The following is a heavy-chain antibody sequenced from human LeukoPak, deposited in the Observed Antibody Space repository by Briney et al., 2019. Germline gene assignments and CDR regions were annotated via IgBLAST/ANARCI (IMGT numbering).Heavy chain of an antibody. CDR3: ARRVFGVVQYYYYYYMDV. CDR1: GGSISSYY. Sequence: SETLSLTCTVSGGSISSYYWSWIRQPPGKGLEWIGYIYYSGSTNYNTSLKSRVTISVDTSKNQFSLKLSSVTAADTAVYYCARRVFGVVQYYYYYYMDVWGKGTTVTVSS. CDR2: IYYSGST. D-gene: IGHD3-3*01. V-gene: IGHV4-59*08. J-gene: IGHJ6*03.